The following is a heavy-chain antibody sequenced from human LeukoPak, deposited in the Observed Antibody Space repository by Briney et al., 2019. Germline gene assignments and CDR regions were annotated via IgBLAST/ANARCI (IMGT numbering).Heavy chain of an antibody. CDR1: GFTFSSYS. D-gene: IGHD2-21*01. J-gene: IGHJ4*02. CDR2: ISSSSSYI. V-gene: IGHV3-21*01. Sequence: GGSLRLSCAASGFTFSSYSMNWVRQAPGKGLEWVSSISSSSSYIYYADSVKGRFTISKDNAKNSLYLQMNSLRAEDTAVYYCARSGHTAEIDYWGQGTLVTVSS. CDR3: ARSGHTAEIDY.